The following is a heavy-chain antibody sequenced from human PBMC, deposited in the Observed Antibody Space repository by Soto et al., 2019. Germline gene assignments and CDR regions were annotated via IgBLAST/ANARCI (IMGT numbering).Heavy chain of an antibody. CDR3: ATIHYDSSGYDYYYGMDV. V-gene: IGHV1-24*01. D-gene: IGHD3-22*01. CDR1: GYTLNELS. Sequence: QVQVEQSGAEVKKPGASVKVSCKVSGYTLNELSMHWVRQAPGKRLEWMGGFDPEDGETIHAQKFQGRVTMTEDTSTDTAYMELSSLRSEDTAVYYCATIHYDSSGYDYYYGMDVWGQGTTVTVSS. CDR2: FDPEDGET. J-gene: IGHJ6*02.